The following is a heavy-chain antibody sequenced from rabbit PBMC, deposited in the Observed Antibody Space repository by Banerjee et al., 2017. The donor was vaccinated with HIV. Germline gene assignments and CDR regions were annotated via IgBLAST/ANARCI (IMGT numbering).Heavy chain of an antibody. CDR2: IYAGSGNT. D-gene: IGHD4-1*01. CDR1: GFSFSNRYY. V-gene: IGHV1S43*01. CDR3: ARDLAGVIGWNFNL. J-gene: IGHJ4*01. Sequence: QSLQESGGGLFQPGGSLALTCKASGFSFSNRYYMCWVRQAPGKGLEWIACIYAGSGNTYYASWVNGRFTISRSTSLNTVDLKMTSLSAADTATYFCARDLAGVIGWNFNLWGQGTLVTVS.